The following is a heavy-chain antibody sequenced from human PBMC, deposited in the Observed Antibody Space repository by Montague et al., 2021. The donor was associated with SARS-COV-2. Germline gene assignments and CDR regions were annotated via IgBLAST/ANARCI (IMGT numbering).Heavy chain of an antibody. Sequence: SETLSLTCTVSGGSISTDFWNWIRQPAGKGLEWIGRIYASGSTHYNPSLRSRLTMSVDTSKNQFPLRLTSVTAADTAVYYCARDTVGDFWIGNYFDYWGQRTLVTVSS. CDR3: ARDTVGDFWIGNYFDY. V-gene: IGHV4-4*07. CDR1: GGSISTDF. CDR2: IYASGST. D-gene: IGHD3-3*01. J-gene: IGHJ4*02.